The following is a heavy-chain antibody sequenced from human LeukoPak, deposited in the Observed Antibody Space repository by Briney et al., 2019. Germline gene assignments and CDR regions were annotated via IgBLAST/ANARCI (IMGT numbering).Heavy chain of an antibody. Sequence: GGSLRLSCVASGPTFRSYGMHWVRQAPGKGLEWVAVIWYDGSNKCYADSVKGRFTISRDNSKNTLYLQMNSLRVEDTAVYYCATLLGGDGMDVWGQGTTVIVPS. D-gene: IGHD3-16*01. CDR1: GPTFRSYG. CDR2: IWYDGSNK. V-gene: IGHV3-33*01. J-gene: IGHJ6*02. CDR3: ATLLGGDGMDV.